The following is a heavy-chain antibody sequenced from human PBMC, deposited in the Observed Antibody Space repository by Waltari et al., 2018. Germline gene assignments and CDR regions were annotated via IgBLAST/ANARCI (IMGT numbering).Heavy chain of an antibody. V-gene: IGHV4-34*01. D-gene: IGHD1-1*01. CDR2: INHSGDT. CDR1: GGSFNDYS. CDR3: GNLAR. Sequence: QVQIHQWGAGLLRPSETLSLTCAVSGGSFNDYSWSWIRQPPGKGLEWIGQINHSGDTDYKPSLMSRVSMSVDTSKKQVSLKLTSVTAADTAMDYCGNLARWGQGTRVTVSS. J-gene: IGHJ3*01.